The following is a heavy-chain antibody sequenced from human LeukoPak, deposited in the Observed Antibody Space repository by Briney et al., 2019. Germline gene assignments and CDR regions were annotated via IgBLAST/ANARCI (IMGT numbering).Heavy chain of an antibody. V-gene: IGHV3-23*01. CDR1: GFTFSSYV. D-gene: IGHD3-3*01. J-gene: IGHJ4*02. CDR3: AKGARFLEWPLDY. CDR2: ISGSGGST. Sequence: GGSLRLSCAASGFTFSSYVMSWVRQAPGKGLEWVSAISGSGGSTYYADSVKGRFTISRDNPKNTLYLQMNSLRAEDTAVYYCAKGARFLEWPLDYWGQGTLVTVSS.